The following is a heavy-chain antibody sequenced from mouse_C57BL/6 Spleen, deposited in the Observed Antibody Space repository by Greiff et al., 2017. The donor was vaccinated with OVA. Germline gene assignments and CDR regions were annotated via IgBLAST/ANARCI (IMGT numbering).Heavy chain of an antibody. Sequence: EVQGVESGGGLVKPGGSLKLSCAASGFTFSSYTMSWVRQTPEKRLEWVATISGGGGNTYYPDTVKGRFTISRDNAKNTLYLQMSSLRSEDTALYYCARHEGEDGYYGWYFDVWGTGTTVTVSS. V-gene: IGHV5-9*01. CDR3: ARHEGEDGYYGWYFDV. CDR1: GFTFSSYT. D-gene: IGHD2-3*01. CDR2: ISGGGGNT. J-gene: IGHJ1*03.